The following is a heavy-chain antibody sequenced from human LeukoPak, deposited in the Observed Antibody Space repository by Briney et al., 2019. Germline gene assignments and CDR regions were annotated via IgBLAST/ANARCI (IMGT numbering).Heavy chain of an antibody. CDR2: INQDGSEK. J-gene: IGHJ3*02. Sequence: GGSLRLSCAASGFTVSSNYMSWVRQAPGKGLEWVANINQDGSEKYFVDSVKGRFSISRDNAYHSLYLQMNTLRAEDTAVYYCARPTVTTGVDAFNIWGQGTMVTVSS. D-gene: IGHD4-17*01. CDR1: GFTVSSNY. V-gene: IGHV3-7*01. CDR3: ARPTVTTGVDAFNI.